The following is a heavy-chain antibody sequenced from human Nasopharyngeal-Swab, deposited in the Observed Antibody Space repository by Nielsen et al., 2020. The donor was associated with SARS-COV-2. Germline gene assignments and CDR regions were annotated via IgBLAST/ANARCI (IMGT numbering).Heavy chain of an antibody. Sequence: SEPLSLTCTVSGGSISSGGYYWSWIRQHPGKGLEWIGYIYYSGRTYYNPSLKSRVTISVDTSKNQFSLKLSSVTAADTAVYYCAREIFMVRGVITVKGAFDIWGQGTMVTVSS. CDR1: GGSISSGGYY. CDR3: AREIFMVRGVITVKGAFDI. CDR2: IYYSGRT. J-gene: IGHJ3*02. V-gene: IGHV4-31*03. D-gene: IGHD3-10*01.